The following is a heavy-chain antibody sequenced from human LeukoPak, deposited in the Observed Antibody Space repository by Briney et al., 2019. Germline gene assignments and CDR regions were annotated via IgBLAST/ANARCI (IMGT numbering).Heavy chain of an antibody. V-gene: IGHV4-59*01. Sequence: SETLSLTCTVSGGSISSYYWSWIRQPPGKGLEWIGYIYYSGSTNYNPSLKSRVTISVDTSKNQFSLKLSSVTAADTAVYYCAKGGYSSSWYELYGMDVWGQGTTVTVSS. J-gene: IGHJ6*02. D-gene: IGHD6-13*01. CDR1: GGSISSYY. CDR2: IYYSGST. CDR3: AKGGYSSSWYELYGMDV.